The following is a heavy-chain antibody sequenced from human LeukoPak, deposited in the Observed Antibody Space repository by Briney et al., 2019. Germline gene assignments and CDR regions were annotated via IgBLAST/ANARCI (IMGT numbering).Heavy chain of an antibody. D-gene: IGHD6-19*01. Sequence: SETLSLTCTVSGGSVSSGSYYWSWIRQSPGKRLEWIGYIYYSGSTNYNPSLKSRVTISVDTSKNQFSLMLSSVTAADTAVYYWARIPYSSGWYIWYFDLWGRGTLVTVSS. J-gene: IGHJ2*01. CDR2: IYYSGST. CDR3: ARIPYSSGWYIWYFDL. CDR1: GGSVSSGSYY. V-gene: IGHV4-61*01.